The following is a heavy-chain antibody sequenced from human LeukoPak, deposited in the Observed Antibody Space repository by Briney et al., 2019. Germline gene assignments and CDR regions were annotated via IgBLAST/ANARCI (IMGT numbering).Heavy chain of an antibody. CDR2: ISYDGSNK. D-gene: IGHD6-13*01. V-gene: IGHV3-30-3*01. Sequence: GRCLRLSCAAAGFTFSSYAMHWVRQAPGKWREWVAVISYDGSNKYYADSVKGRFTISRHNSKNTLYLQMNSLRAEDTAVYYCARGLLSSWYFRVDYYYGMDVWGQGTTVTVSS. CDR1: GFTFSSYA. J-gene: IGHJ6*02. CDR3: ARGLLSSWYFRVDYYYGMDV.